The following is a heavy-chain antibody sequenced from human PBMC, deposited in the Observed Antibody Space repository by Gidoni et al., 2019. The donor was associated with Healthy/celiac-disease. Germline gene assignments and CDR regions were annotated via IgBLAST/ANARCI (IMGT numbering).Heavy chain of an antibody. Sequence: QLPLQESGPGLVKPSETLSLTCTVSCGSISSSSYYWGWIRQPPGKGLEWIGSIYYSGSTYYNPSLKSRVTISVDTSKNQFSLKLSSVTAADTAVYYCARYSGITGTTYWGQGTLVTVSS. CDR2: IYYSGST. V-gene: IGHV4-39*01. D-gene: IGHD1-7*01. J-gene: IGHJ4*02. CDR3: ARYSGITGTTY. CDR1: CGSISSSSYY.